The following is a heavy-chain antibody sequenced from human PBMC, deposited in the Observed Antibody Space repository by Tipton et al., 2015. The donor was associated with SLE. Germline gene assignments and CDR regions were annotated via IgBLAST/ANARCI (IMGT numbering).Heavy chain of an antibody. CDR1: GFTFGDYV. CDR3: TRDVEAYGDYIY. D-gene: IGHD4-17*01. Sequence: SLRLSCTGSGFTFGDYVLNWVRQAPGRGLEWVGFIRSETYGGTTEIAASLKGGFTISRDDSKGIAYLQMNSLRTEDTAIYYCTRDVEAYGDYIYWGQGTLVAVSS. CDR2: IRSETYGGTT. V-gene: IGHV3-49*04. J-gene: IGHJ4*02.